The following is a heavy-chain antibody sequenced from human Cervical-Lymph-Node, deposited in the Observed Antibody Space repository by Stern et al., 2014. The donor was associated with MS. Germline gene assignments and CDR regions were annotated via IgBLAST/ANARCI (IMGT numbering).Heavy chain of an antibody. CDR1: GFTFSDFG. D-gene: IGHD2-2*02. CDR2: ISYDGGHT. J-gene: IGHJ4*02. V-gene: IGHV3-30*18. Sequence: QVQLVESGGGVVHPGRSLRLSCEASGFTFSDFGMYWVRQAPGKGPEWVAGISYDGGHTDYADSVKGRFTISRDNSKNTWYVQMNSLRADDAAVYYCAKDPQRGVVPAAIHYWGQGTLVTVSS. CDR3: AKDPQRGVVPAAIHY.